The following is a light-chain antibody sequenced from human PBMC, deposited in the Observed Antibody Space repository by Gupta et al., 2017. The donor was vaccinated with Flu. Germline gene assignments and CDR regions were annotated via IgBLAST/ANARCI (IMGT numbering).Light chain of an antibody. CDR1: SNDIGGYNF. CDR3: SSYAGDRNV. V-gene: IGLV2-8*01. J-gene: IGLJ1*01. CDR2: EVT. Sequence: SALTQPPSASGSPGQSVTISCTGTSNDIGGYNFVSWYQQYPGKVPRLLIYEVTKRPSGVPDRFSASKSGNTASLTVSGLQAEDEDDYYCSSYAGDRNVFGSGTRLTVL.